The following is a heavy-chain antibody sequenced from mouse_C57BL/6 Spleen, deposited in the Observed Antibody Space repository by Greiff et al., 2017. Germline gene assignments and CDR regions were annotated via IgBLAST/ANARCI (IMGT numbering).Heavy chain of an antibody. CDR2: IHPNSGST. J-gene: IGHJ2*01. Sequence: QVHVKQPGAELVKPGASVKLSCKASGYTFTSYWMHWVKQRPGQGLEWIGMIHPNSGSTNYNEKFKSKATLTVDKSSSTAYMQLSSLTSEDSAVYYCARYWDDGYFDYWGQGTTLTVSS. CDR1: GYTFTSYW. CDR3: ARYWDDGYFDY. V-gene: IGHV1-64*01. D-gene: IGHD4-1*01.